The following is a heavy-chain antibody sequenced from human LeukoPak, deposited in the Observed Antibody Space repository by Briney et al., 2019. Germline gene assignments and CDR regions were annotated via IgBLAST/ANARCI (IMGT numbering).Heavy chain of an antibody. CDR3: ARTDYDILTGYYKHFDY. V-gene: IGHV3-74*01. CDR2: INSDGSST. J-gene: IGHJ4*02. Sequence: GGSLRLSCAASGFTFSSYWMHWVRQAPGKGLVWVSRINSDGSSTSYADSVKGRFTISRDNAKSTLYLQMNSLRAEDTAVYYCARTDYDILTGYYKHFDYWGQGTLVTVSS. CDR1: GFTFSSYW. D-gene: IGHD3-9*01.